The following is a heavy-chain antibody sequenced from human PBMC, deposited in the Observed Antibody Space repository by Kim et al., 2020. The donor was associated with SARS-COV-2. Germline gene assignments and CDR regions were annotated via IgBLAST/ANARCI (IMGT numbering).Heavy chain of an antibody. CDR1: GFTFSSYA. V-gene: IGHV3-23*01. CDR3: AKCYRGIVVVTACGY. CDR2: ISGSGGST. J-gene: IGHJ4*02. Sequence: GGSLRLSCAASGFTFSSYAMSWVRQAPGKGLEWVSAISGSGGSTYYADSVKGRFTISRDNSKNTLYLQMNSLRAEDTAVYYCAKCYRGIVVVTACGYWGQGTLVTVSS. D-gene: IGHD2-21*02.